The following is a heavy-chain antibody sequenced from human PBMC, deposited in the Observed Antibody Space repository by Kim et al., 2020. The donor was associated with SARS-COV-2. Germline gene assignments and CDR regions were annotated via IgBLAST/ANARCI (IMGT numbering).Heavy chain of an antibody. Sequence: SETLSLTCTVSGGSISSSSYYWGWIRQPPGKGLEWIGSIYYSGSTYYNPSLKSRVTISVDTSKNQLSLKLSSDTAADTAVYYCARHSRIVVVPAAILAWGQGTLVTVSS. CDR2: IYYSGST. D-gene: IGHD2-2*01. V-gene: IGHV4-39*01. J-gene: IGHJ4*02. CDR3: ARHSRIVVVPAAILA. CDR1: GGSISSSSYY.